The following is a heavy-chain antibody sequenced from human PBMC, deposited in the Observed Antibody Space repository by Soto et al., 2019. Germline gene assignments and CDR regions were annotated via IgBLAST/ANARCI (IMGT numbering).Heavy chain of an antibody. CDR2: ISYDGSNT. D-gene: IGHD5-18*01. Sequence: PGGSLRLSCAASGFTFSTYGMHWVRQAPGKGLEWVAVISYDGSNTYYADSVKGRFTISRDNSKNTLYLQMNSLRTEDSAVYYCARDSETNGYSYDYFDYWGQGTLVTVSS. CDR3: ARDSETNGYSYDYFDY. CDR1: GFTFSTYG. J-gene: IGHJ4*02. V-gene: IGHV3-30*03.